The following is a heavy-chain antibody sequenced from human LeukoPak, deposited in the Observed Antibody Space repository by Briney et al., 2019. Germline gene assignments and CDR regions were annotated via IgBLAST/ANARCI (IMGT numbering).Heavy chain of an antibody. J-gene: IGHJ6*04. Sequence: GASVKVSCKASGYTFTGYYMHWVRQAPGQGLEWMGWINPNSGGTNYAQKFQGRVTMTRDTSISTAYMELSSLRSEDTAVYYCARGLEMATIRYGMDVWGKGTTVTISS. CDR1: GYTFTGYY. D-gene: IGHD5-24*01. CDR2: INPNSGGT. CDR3: ARGLEMATIRYGMDV. V-gene: IGHV1-2*02.